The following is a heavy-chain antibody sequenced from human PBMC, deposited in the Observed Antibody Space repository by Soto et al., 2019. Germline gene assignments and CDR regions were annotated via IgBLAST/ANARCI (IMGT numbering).Heavy chain of an antibody. Sequence: EVQLVEPGGGLVQPGRSLRLSCAASGFTFEEYAMHWVRQVPGKGLEWVADISWNSGNIAYADSVKGRFTISRDNAKNSLYLQKNRLRPDDTALYFCTKDLGWGCEGRWDFDVWGQGTMVTVSS. CDR1: GFTFEEYA. J-gene: IGHJ3*01. CDR3: TKDLGWGCEGRWDFDV. D-gene: IGHD3-16*01. V-gene: IGHV3-9*01. CDR2: ISWNSGNI.